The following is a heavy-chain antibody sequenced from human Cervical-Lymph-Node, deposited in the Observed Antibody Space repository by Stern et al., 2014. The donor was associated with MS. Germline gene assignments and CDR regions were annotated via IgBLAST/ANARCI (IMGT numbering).Heavy chain of an antibody. D-gene: IGHD7-27*01. CDR3: SRDSDQTIASGDPWGYFDE. Sequence: VQLVESGGGVVQPGRSLRLSCAASGFTFSRHANGNTKYYADSVRGRFTITRDNSNHKVFLQMNSLRGDDTAVYYCSRDSDQTIASGDPWGYFDEWGQGTLVTVSS. CDR2: GNTK. CDR1: GFTFSRHA. V-gene: IGHV3-30-3*01. J-gene: IGHJ4*02.